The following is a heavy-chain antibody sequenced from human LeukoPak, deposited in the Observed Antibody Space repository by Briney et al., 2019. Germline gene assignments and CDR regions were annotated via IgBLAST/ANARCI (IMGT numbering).Heavy chain of an antibody. CDR1: GGSISSSSYY. D-gene: IGHD1-1*01. V-gene: IGHV4-39*01. CDR2: IYYSGST. J-gene: IGHJ6*02. Sequence: PSETLSLTCTVSGGSISSSSYYWGWIRQPPGKGLEWIGSIYYSGSTYYNPSLKSRVTISVDPSKNQFSLKLSSVTAADTAVYYCRTSKGLYYYYNMDVWGQGTTVTVSS. CDR3: RTSKGLYYYYNMDV.